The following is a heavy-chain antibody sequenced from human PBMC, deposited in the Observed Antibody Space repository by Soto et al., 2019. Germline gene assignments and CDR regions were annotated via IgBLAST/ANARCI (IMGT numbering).Heavy chain of an antibody. CDR1: GYRFTSYW. V-gene: IGHV5-51*01. D-gene: IGHD3-22*01. CDR2: IYPGDSDT. Sequence: PGESLKISCQGSGYRFTSYWIGWVRQMPGKGLEWMGIIYPGDSDTRYSPSFQGQVTISADKSISTAYLQWSSLRAEDMAVYYCARGPRGTMIVVVNYYYFGMDVWGQGTTVTVSS. CDR3: ARGPRGTMIVVVNYYYFGMDV. J-gene: IGHJ6*02.